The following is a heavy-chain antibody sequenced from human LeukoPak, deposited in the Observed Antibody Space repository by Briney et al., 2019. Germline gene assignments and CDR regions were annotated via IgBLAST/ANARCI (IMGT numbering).Heavy chain of an antibody. V-gene: IGHV3-48*04. CDR1: GFTFSTYG. CDR3: ARDRMGYDY. J-gene: IGHJ4*02. Sequence: GGSLRLSCAASGFTFSTYGMNWVRQAPGKGLEWVSYISSGRSTTYYARSVKGRFTVSRENAKNSLYLQMNSLRAEDTAVYYCARDRMGYDYWGQGTLVTVSS. CDR2: ISSGRSTT. D-gene: IGHD1-26*01.